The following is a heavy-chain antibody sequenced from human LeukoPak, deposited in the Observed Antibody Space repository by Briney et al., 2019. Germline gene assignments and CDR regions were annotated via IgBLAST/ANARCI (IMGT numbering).Heavy chain of an antibody. CDR1: GGSFSGYY. D-gene: IGHD6-19*01. CDR3: ARDPGYSSGYYYYGMDV. V-gene: IGHV4-34*01. J-gene: IGHJ6*02. Sequence: SETLSLTCAVYGGSFSGYYWSWIRQPPGKGLEWIGEINHSGSTNYNPSLKSRVTISVDTSKNQFSLKLSSVTAADTAVYYCARDPGYSSGYYYYGMDVWGQGTTVTVSS. CDR2: INHSGST.